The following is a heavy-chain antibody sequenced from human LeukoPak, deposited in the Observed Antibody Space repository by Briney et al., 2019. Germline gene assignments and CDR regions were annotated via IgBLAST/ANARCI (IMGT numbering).Heavy chain of an antibody. D-gene: IGHD2-21*02. J-gene: IGHJ6*02. CDR2: VSYDGNNK. CDR1: GFTFSSYA. CDR3: AREERTATTRYGMDV. V-gene: IGHV3-30*14. Sequence: GGSLRLSCAASGFTFSSYAMHWVRQAPGKGLEWVAVVSYDGNNKYYADSVKGRFTISRDNSKNTLYLQMNSLRAEDTAVYYCAREERTATTRYGMDVWGQGTTVTVSS.